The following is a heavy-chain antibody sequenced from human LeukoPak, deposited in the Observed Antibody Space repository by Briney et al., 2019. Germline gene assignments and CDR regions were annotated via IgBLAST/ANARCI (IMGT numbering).Heavy chain of an antibody. CDR2: ISYDGSNK. D-gene: IGHD3-9*01. CDR1: GFTFSSYA. V-gene: IGHV3-30*01. CDR3: ARDGDILTGYYVNYYYYYMDV. Sequence: GRSLRLSCAASGFTFSSYAMHWVRQAPGKGLEWVAVISYDGSNKYYADSVKGRFTISRDNSKNTLYLQMNSLRAEDTAVYYCARDGDILTGYYVNYYYYYMDVWGKGTTVTVSS. J-gene: IGHJ6*03.